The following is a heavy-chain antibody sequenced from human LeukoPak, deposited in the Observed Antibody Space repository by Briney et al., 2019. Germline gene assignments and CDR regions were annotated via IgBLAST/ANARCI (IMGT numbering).Heavy chain of an antibody. D-gene: IGHD2-8*01. Sequence: SQTLSLTCTVSGGSISSGSYYWSWIRQPAGKGLEWIGRIYTSGSTNYNPSLKSRVTISVDTSKNQFSLKLSSVTAADTAVYYCARDGMLIDYWGQGTLVTVSS. CDR1: GGSISSGSYY. V-gene: IGHV4-61*02. CDR2: IYTSGST. CDR3: ARDGMLIDY. J-gene: IGHJ4*02.